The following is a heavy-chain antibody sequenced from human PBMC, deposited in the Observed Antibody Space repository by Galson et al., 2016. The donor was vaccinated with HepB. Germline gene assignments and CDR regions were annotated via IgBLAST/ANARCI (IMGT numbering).Heavy chain of an antibody. CDR3: ARAIMTPSDNWFDP. CDR1: RYTFINYY. D-gene: IGHD2-8*01. J-gene: IGHJ5*02. CDR2: INPLSGGT. Sequence: SVKVSCKASRYTFINYYIHRVRQAPGQGLEWMGIINPLSGGTDYAQRFQGRVTMTRDTSTSTVSMELSSLRSEDTAVYYCARAIMTPSDNWFDPWGQGSLVTVSS. V-gene: IGHV1-46*01.